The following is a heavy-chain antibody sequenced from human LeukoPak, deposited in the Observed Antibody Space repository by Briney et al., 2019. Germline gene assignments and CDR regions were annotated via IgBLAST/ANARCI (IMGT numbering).Heavy chain of an antibody. D-gene: IGHD2-2*01. V-gene: IGHV5-51*01. J-gene: IGHJ5*02. CDR1: GYSFTSYW. CDR3: ARPGDVVVPTTGILKIGWFDP. CDR2: IYPGDSDT. Sequence: GESLKISCKGSGYSFTSYWIGWVRQIPGKGLEWMGIIYPGDSDTRYSPSFQGQVTISADRSISTTYLQWSSLQASDTTMYYCARPGDVVVPTTGILKIGWFDPWGQGTLVTVSS.